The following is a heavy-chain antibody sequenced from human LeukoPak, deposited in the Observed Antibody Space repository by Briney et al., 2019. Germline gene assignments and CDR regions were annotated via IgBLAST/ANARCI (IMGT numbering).Heavy chain of an antibody. CDR2: IDTSGST. CDR1: GGSISSGSYY. J-gene: IGHJ6*03. Sequence: SETLSLTCTVSGGSISSGSYYWSWIRQPAGKGLEWIGRIDTSGSTNYNPSLKSRVTISVDTSKNQFSLKLSSVTAADTAVYYCAREGYSSTYYYYMDVWGKGTTVTVSS. D-gene: IGHD2-15*01. CDR3: AREGYSSTYYYYMDV. V-gene: IGHV4-61*02.